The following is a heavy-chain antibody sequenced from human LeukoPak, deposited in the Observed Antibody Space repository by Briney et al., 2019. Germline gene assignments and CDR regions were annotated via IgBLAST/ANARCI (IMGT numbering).Heavy chain of an antibody. V-gene: IGHV4-30-4*08. CDR3: ARGGGIVVVPAAYDY. J-gene: IGHJ4*02. D-gene: IGHD2-2*01. Sequence: KPSETLSLTCTVSGGSISSGDYYWSWIRQPPGKGLEWIGYIYYSGSTYYNPSLKSRVTISVDTSKNQFSLKLRSVTAADTAVYYCARGGGIVVVPAAYDYWGQGTLVTVSS. CDR2: IYYSGST. CDR1: GGSISSGDYY.